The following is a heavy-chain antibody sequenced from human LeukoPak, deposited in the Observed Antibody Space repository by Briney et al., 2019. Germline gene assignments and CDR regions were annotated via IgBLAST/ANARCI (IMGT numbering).Heavy chain of an antibody. CDR2: ISSSSSTI. D-gene: IGHD5-18*01. CDR3: ARHLSGITGYTYGRGIDY. Sequence: GGSLRLSCAASGFTFSSYSMNWVRQAPGKGLEWVSYISSSSSTIYYADSVKGRFTISRDNAKTSLYLQMNSLRAEDTAVYYCARHLSGITGYTYGRGIDYWGQGTLVTVS. V-gene: IGHV3-48*04. J-gene: IGHJ4*02. CDR1: GFTFSSYS.